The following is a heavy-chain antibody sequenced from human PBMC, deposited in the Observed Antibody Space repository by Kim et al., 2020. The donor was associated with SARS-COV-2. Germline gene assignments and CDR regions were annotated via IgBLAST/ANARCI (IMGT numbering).Heavy chain of an antibody. CDR1: GYTFTSYY. Sequence: ASVKVSCKASGYTFTSYYMHWVRQAPGQGLEWMGIINPSGGSTNYAQKFQGRVTMTRDTSTSTVYMELSSLRSEDTAVYYCARDLTTTDGYRDYYYGMDVWGQGTTVTVSS. D-gene: IGHD5-12*01. V-gene: IGHV1-46*01. CDR2: INPSGGST. J-gene: IGHJ6*02. CDR3: ARDLTTTDGYRDYYYGMDV.